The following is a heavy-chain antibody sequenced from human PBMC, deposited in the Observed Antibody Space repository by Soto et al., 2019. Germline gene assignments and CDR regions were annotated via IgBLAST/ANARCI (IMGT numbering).Heavy chain of an antibody. D-gene: IGHD3-3*01. CDR3: AKDRGSYDIWSGTQRYYAMDV. Sequence: QGQLVESGGGVVQPGTSLRLSCAASGFIFSRHGMHWVRQAPGKGLEWVAFTSYDGSNTYYADSVKGRFTISRDNPKNTLFLQMNSMRPNDPALYFCAKDRGSYDIWSGTQRYYAMDVWGQGATVTVSS. V-gene: IGHV3-30*18. CDR1: GFIFSRHG. CDR2: TSYDGSNT. J-gene: IGHJ6*02.